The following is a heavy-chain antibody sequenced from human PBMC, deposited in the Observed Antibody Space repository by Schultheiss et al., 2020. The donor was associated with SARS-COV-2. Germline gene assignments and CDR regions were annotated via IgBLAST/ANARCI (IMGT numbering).Heavy chain of an antibody. CDR1: GGSISSYY. CDR2: IYYSGST. D-gene: IGHD3-3*01. J-gene: IGHJ6*02. V-gene: IGHV4-59*12. CDR3: ARDPFVWSSYYYGMDV. Sequence: SETLSLTCTVSGGSISSYYWSWIRQPPGKGLEWIGYIYYSGSTNYNPSLKSRVTISVDTSKNQFSLKLSSVTAADTAVYYCARDPFVWSSYYYGMDVWGQGTTVTVSS.